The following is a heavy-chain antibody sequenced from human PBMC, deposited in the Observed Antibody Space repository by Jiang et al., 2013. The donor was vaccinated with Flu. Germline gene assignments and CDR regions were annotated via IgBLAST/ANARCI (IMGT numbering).Heavy chain of an antibody. Sequence: QLVESWGGLVQPGGSLRLSCSASGFTFSSYAMHWVRQAPGKGLEYVSAISSNGGSTYYADSVKGRFTISRDNSKNTLYLQMSSLRAEDTAVYYCVKEGYDSSGYYYYFDYWGQGTLVTVSS. J-gene: IGHJ4*02. CDR2: ISSNGGST. V-gene: IGHV3-64D*08. CDR3: VKEGYDSSGYYYYFDY. CDR1: GFTFSSYA. D-gene: IGHD3-22*01.